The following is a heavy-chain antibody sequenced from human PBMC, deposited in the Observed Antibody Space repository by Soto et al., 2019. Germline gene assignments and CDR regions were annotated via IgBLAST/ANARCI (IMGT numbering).Heavy chain of an antibody. J-gene: IGHJ4*02. CDR1: GFDFRTYN. D-gene: IGHD6-13*01. CDR2: ISSTETFI. V-gene: IGHV3-21*01. CDR3: ARDLWYNSSWFNGVVDS. Sequence: PGGSLRLSCAASGFDFRTYNMNWVRQAPGKGLEWVSSISSTETFIEYADSVKGRFTISRDNAKNSLSLKMDSLRAEDTAVYYCARDLWYNSSWFNGVVDSWGQGTLVTVSS.